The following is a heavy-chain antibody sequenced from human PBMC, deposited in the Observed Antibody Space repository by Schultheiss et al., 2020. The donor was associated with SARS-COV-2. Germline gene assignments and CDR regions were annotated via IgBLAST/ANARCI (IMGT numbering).Heavy chain of an antibody. CDR2: INHSGST. CDR3: ARHRWFDP. J-gene: IGHJ5*02. D-gene: IGHD1-14*01. V-gene: IGHV4-34*01. CDR1: GGSFSGYY. Sequence: SQTLSLTCAVYGGSFSGYYWSWIRQPPGKGLEWIGEINHSGSTNYNPSLKSRVTISVDTSKNQFSLKVRSVTAADTAVYYCARHRWFDPWGQGTLVTVSS.